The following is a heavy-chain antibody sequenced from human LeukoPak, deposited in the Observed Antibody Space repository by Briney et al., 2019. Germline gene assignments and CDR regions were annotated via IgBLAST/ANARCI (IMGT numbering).Heavy chain of an antibody. D-gene: IGHD6-13*01. CDR2: IYYSGST. V-gene: IGHV4-59*01. J-gene: IGHJ5*02. Sequence: PSETLSLTCAVYGGSISSYYWSWIRQPPGKGLEWIGYIYYSGSTNYNPSLKSRVTISVDTSKNQFSLKLSSVTAADTAVYYCARARRIAAVEGNWFDPWGQGTLVTVSS. CDR1: GGSISSYY. CDR3: ARARRIAAVEGNWFDP.